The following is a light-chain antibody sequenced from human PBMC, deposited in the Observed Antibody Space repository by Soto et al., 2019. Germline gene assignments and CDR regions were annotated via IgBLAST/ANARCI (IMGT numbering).Light chain of an antibody. Sequence: DIHMTQSPSTLSASVVDIVTITCRAIQSISSWLAWYQQKPGKAPKLLIYDASSLESGVPSRFSGSGSGTEFTLTISSLQPDDFATYYCQHYNSYSEAFGQGTKVDI. J-gene: IGKJ1*01. CDR3: QHYNSYSEA. CDR2: DAS. CDR1: QSISSW. V-gene: IGKV1-5*01.